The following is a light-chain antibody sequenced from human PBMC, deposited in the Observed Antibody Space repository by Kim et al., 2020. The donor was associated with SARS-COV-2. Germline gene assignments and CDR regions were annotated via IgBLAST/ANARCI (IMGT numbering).Light chain of an antibody. CDR3: LLSYSGVWV. J-gene: IGLJ3*02. CDR2: DTT. Sequence: QAVVTQEPSLTVSPGETVTLTCSSSTGPVTSSHFPYWFRQRPGQAPRTLISDTTNTHSWTPARFSGSLLGDKAALTLSGAQPEDEADYYCLLSYSGVWVFGGGTQLTVL. V-gene: IGLV7-46*01. CDR1: TGPVTSSHF.